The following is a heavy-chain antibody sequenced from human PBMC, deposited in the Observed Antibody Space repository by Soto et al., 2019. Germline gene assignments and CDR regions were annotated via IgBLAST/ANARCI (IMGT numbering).Heavy chain of an antibody. Sequence: SQTLSLTCAISGDSVSSNSAAWNWIRQSPSRGLEWLGRTYYRSKWYNDYAVSVKSRITINPDTSKNQFSLQLNSVTPEDTAVYFCARGALSDGSGRYYFGTPAYYYDYWSQGNLVTVSS. CDR1: GDSVSSNSAA. CDR3: ARGALSDGSGRYYFGTPAYYYDY. J-gene: IGHJ4*02. D-gene: IGHD6-19*01. CDR2: TYYRSKWYN. V-gene: IGHV6-1*01.